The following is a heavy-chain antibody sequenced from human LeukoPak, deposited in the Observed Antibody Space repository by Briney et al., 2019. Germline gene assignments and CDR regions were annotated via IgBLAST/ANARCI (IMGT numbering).Heavy chain of an antibody. D-gene: IGHD6-19*01. CDR1: GFTFSSYA. J-gene: IGHJ4*02. CDR3: AKDPLPYSSGWYGY. CDR2: ISGSGGST. Sequence: GGYLRLSCAASGFTFSSYAMSWVRQTPGKGLEWVSTISGSGGSTYYADSVKGRFTISRDNSKNTLYLQMNSLRAEDTAVYYCAKDPLPYSSGWYGYWGQGTLVTVSS. V-gene: IGHV3-23*01.